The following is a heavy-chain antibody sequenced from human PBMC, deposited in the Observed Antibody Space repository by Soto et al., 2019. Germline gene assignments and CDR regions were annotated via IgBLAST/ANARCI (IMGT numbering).Heavy chain of an antibody. CDR3: ARAVTAVAYAFDI. Sequence: GASVKVSCKASGGTFSSYAISWVRQAPGQGLEWMGGIIPIFGTANYAQKFQGRVTITADESTSTAYMELSSLRSEDTAVYYCARAVTAVAYAFDIWGQGTMVTVSS. D-gene: IGHD6-19*01. V-gene: IGHV1-69*13. CDR1: GGTFSSYA. J-gene: IGHJ3*02. CDR2: IIPIFGTA.